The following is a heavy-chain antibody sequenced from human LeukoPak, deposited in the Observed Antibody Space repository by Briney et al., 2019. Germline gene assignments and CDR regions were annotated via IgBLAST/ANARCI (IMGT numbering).Heavy chain of an antibody. D-gene: IGHD5-18*01. CDR2: IWYDGSNK. CDR3: ARAKSYVLDY. CDR1: GFTFSSYG. Sequence: GGSLRLSCAASGFTFSSYGMHWVRQAPGRGLEWVAVIWYDGSNKYYADSVKGRFTISRDNSKNTLYLQMNSLKAEDTAMYYCARAKSYVLDYWGQGALVTVSS. V-gene: IGHV3-33*01. J-gene: IGHJ4*02.